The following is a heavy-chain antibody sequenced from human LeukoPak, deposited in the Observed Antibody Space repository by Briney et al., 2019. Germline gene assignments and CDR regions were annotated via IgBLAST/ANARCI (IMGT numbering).Heavy chain of an antibody. J-gene: IGHJ4*02. D-gene: IGHD3-3*02. V-gene: IGHV1-2*02. CDR2: INPNSGGT. CDR1: GYTFTNHY. CDR3: ASTMHFSGLEPLDY. Sequence: PAASVKVSCKASGYTFTNHYMHWVRQAPGQGLEWMGWINPNSGGTNYAQKFQGRVTMTRDTSISTAYMELSRLRSDDTAVYYCASTMHFSGLEPLDYWGQGTLVTVSS.